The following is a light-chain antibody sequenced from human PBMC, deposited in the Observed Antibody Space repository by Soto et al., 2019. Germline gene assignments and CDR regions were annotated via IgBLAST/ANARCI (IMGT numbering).Light chain of an antibody. CDR3: QQYNSSPPEFT. V-gene: IGKV3-20*01. CDR2: GAS. CDR1: QSISSSN. Sequence: EIVLTQSPGTLSVSPGERVTLSCRASQSISSSNLAWYQQRPGQAPRLLIFGASHRATGIPDRFSGSGSGTDFTLTISRLEPEEFAVYYCQQYNSSPPEFTFGPGTKVDSK. J-gene: IGKJ3*01.